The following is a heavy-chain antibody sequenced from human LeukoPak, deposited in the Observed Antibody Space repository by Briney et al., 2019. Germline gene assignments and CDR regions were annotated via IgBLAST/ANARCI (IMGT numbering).Heavy chain of an antibody. J-gene: IGHJ4*02. CDR2: IYYSGST. CDR1: GGSISSSSYY. V-gene: IGHV4-39*01. CDR3: ASGSQSGY. Sequence: SETLSLTCTVSGGSISSSSYYWGWIRQPPGKGLEWIGSIYYSGSTYYNPSLKSRVTISVDTSKNQFSLKLSAVTAADTAVYYCASGSQSGYWGQGTLVTVSS. D-gene: IGHD2-15*01.